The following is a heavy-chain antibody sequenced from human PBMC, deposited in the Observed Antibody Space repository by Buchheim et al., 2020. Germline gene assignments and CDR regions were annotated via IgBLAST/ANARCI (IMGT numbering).Heavy chain of an antibody. V-gene: IGHV3-15*01. Sequence: EVQLVESGGGLVQPGGSLRLSCAASGFTLSNYWMSWFRQAPGKGLVWVGRIKSKTDCGTTDYAAPVKGRFTISRDDSKNTQYLQMNSLKTEDTAVYYCQGSGYGYPRWGQGTL. J-gene: IGHJ4*02. CDR1: GFTLSNYW. CDR2: IKSKTDCGTT. D-gene: IGHD5-12*01. CDR3: QGSGYGYPR.